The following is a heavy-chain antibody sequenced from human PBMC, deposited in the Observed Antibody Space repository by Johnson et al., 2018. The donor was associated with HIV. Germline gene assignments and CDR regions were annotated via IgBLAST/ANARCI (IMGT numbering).Heavy chain of an antibody. D-gene: IGHD2-2*01. V-gene: IGHV3-30*02. J-gene: IGHJ3*02. Sequence: VHLVESGGGVVQPGRSLRLSCAASRFTFSSYGMHWVRQAPGKGLEWVTFIRYDGSEKYFADSVKGRFTISRDNSKNTLYLQMSSLRLEDTALYYCAKDSSSRMGFPGFDIWGPGTMVTVSS. CDR1: RFTFSSYG. CDR3: AKDSSSRMGFPGFDI. CDR2: IRYDGSEK.